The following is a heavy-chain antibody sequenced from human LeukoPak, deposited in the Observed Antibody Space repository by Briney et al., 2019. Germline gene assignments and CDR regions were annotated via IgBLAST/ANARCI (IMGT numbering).Heavy chain of an antibody. CDR2: ISYPGSNK. CDR3: ARVFVGENFDY. D-gene: IGHD3-10*02. J-gene: IGHJ4*02. CDR1: GFTFSSYE. Sequence: RPGGSLRLSCAASGFTFSSYEMNSVRQAPGKRLEWLSYISYPGSNKYYADSVKGRFTISRDNAKNSLYLQMNSLKAEDTAVYFCARVFVGENFDYWGQGTLVTVSS. V-gene: IGHV3-48*03.